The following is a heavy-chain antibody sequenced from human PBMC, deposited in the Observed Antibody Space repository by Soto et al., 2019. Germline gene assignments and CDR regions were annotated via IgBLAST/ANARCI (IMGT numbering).Heavy chain of an antibody. CDR1: GGSVSSGSYY. CDR3: AREGSSSSPPYYYYGMDV. CDR2: IYYSGST. Sequence: SETLSLTCTVSGGSVSSGSYYWSWIRQPPGKGLEWIGYIYYSGSTNYNPSLKSRVTISVDTSKNQFSLKLSSVTAADTAVYYCAREGSSSSPPYYYYGMDVWGQGTTVTVSS. V-gene: IGHV4-61*01. J-gene: IGHJ6*02. D-gene: IGHD6-6*01.